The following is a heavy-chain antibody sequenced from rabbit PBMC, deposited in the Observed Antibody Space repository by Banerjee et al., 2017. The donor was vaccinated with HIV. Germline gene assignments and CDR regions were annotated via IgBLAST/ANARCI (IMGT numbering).Heavy chain of an antibody. V-gene: IGHV1S45*01. CDR2: SYTGSSGVT. Sequence: QEQLEESGGDLVKPEGSLTLTCTASGFSFSSSYWICWVRQAPGKGLEWIACSYTGSSGVTYYASWAKGRFTISKTSSTTVTLQMTSLTAADTATYFCASDCDGGVGYGYAFHLWGPGTLVTVS. CDR1: GFSFSSSYW. D-gene: IGHD6-1*01. CDR3: ASDCDGGVGYGYAFHL. J-gene: IGHJ4*01.